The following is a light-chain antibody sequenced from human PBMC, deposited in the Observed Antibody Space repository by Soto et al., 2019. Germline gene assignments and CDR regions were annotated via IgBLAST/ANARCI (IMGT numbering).Light chain of an antibody. J-gene: IGLJ2*01. CDR3: QVWDSSDDHPGVV. CDR2: NDS. CDR1: NIVTKG. V-gene: IGLV3-21*02. Sequence: SYVLTQPPSVSVAPRQTAIITCGGNNIVTKGVHWYQQKSGQAPVLVVHNDSDRPSGIPKRFSGSSSGNTATLTISRVEAGDEADYYCQVWDSSDDHPGVVFGGGTQLTVL.